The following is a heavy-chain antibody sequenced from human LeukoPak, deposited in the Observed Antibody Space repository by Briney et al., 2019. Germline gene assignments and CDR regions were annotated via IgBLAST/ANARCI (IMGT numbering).Heavy chain of an antibody. J-gene: IGHJ6*03. D-gene: IGHD1-14*01. V-gene: IGHV4-59*01. CDR1: GGSISSYY. CDR2: IYYSGST. Sequence: KPSETLSLTCTVSGGSISSYYWSWIRQPPGKGLEWIGYIYYSGSTNYNPSLKSRVTISVDTSKNQFSLKLSSVTAADTAVYYRARAGTPDYYYYMDVWGKGTTVTVSS. CDR3: ARAGTPDYYYYMDV.